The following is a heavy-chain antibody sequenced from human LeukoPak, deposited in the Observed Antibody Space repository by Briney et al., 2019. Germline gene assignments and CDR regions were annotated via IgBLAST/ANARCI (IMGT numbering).Heavy chain of an antibody. Sequence: PSETLSLTCTVSGGSISSYYWSWIRLPAGKGLEWIGRIYTSGSTNYNPYLKSRVTISVDKSKNQFSLKLSSVTAADTAVYYCARVTHSSSWYGRGVIDYWGQGTLVTVSS. V-gene: IGHV4-4*07. CDR2: IYTSGST. D-gene: IGHD6-13*01. CDR3: ARVTHSSSWYGRGVIDY. J-gene: IGHJ4*02. CDR1: GGSISSYY.